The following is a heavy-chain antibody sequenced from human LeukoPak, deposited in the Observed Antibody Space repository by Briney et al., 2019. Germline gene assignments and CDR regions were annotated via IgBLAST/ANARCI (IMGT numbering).Heavy chain of an antibody. V-gene: IGHV4-59*12. Sequence: SETLSLTCTVSGGSISSYYWSWIRQPPGKGLEWIGYIYYSGSTNYNPSLKSRVTISVDTSKNQFSLKLSSVTAADTAVYYCARRPVYDFWSGYQANFDYWGQGTLVTVSS. J-gene: IGHJ4*02. D-gene: IGHD3-3*01. CDR1: GGSISSYY. CDR2: IYYSGST. CDR3: ARRPVYDFWSGYQANFDY.